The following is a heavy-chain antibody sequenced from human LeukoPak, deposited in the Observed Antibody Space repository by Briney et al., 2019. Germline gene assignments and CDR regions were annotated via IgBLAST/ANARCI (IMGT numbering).Heavy chain of an antibody. CDR2: INPSGGST. D-gene: IGHD3-16*02. CDR3: AKDTRYAEYFQH. J-gene: IGHJ1*01. V-gene: IGHV1-46*01. Sequence: ASVKVSCKASGYTFTSYYMHWVRQAPGQGLEWMGIINPSGGSTTYAQKFQGRVTMTRDTSTSTVYMELSSLRAEDTAVYYCAKDTRYAEYFQHWGQGTLVTVSS. CDR1: GYTFTSYY.